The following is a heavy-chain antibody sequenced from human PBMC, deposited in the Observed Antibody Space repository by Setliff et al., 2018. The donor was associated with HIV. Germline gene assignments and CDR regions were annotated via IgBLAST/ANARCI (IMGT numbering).Heavy chain of an antibody. CDR2: FHFSGST. V-gene: IGHV4-39*01. D-gene: IGHD3-3*01. J-gene: IGHJ4*02. Sequence: SETLSLTCTVSGASMRGTNYYWGWVRQPPGKGLEWIGNFHFSGSTYYNPSLKSRVSISVDPSQNQFSLRLMSVTAADAAIYYCARPSLGIGGGSKFDSWGQGIRVTVSS. CDR1: GASMRGTNYY. CDR3: ARPSLGIGGGSKFDS.